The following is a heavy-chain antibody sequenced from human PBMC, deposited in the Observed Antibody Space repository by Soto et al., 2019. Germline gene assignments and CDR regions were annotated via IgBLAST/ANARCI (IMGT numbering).Heavy chain of an antibody. CDR2: IYWDDDK. J-gene: IGHJ5*02. CDR3: AHNYYIWGSLLFDP. D-gene: IGHD3-16*01. Sequence: SGPTLVNPTQTLTLTCTFSGFPLSTSGVGVGWIRQPPGKALEWLALIYWDDDKRYSPSLKSRLTITEDTSKNQVVLTMTNMDPVGTATYYCAHNYYIWGSLLFDPWGQGTLVTVSS. V-gene: IGHV2-5*02. CDR1: GFPLSTSGVG.